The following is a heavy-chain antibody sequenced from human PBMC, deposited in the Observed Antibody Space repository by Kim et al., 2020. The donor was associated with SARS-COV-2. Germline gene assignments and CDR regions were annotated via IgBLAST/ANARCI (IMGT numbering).Heavy chain of an antibody. CDR3: TKDLGSGSQGGYFEF. Sequence: ADSVKGRFTSSRDNAKNSLFLQMNSLRPEDTAFYYCTKDLGSGSQGGYFEFWGQGSLVTVSS. D-gene: IGHD3-10*01. V-gene: IGHV3-9*01. J-gene: IGHJ4*02.